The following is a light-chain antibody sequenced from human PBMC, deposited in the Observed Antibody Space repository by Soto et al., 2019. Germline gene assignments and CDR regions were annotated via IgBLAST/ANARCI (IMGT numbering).Light chain of an antibody. CDR1: QSISTK. V-gene: IGKV3-15*01. CDR3: QHYNDWPPTWT. CDR2: GAS. J-gene: IGKJ1*01. Sequence: EIVMTQSPATLSVSPGERATLSCRASQSISTKLAWYQQKPGQAPRVLIYGASTRATGIPARFSGSGSGTVFTLTISSLQSEDFAVYHCQHYNDWPPTWTFGQGTGVEIK.